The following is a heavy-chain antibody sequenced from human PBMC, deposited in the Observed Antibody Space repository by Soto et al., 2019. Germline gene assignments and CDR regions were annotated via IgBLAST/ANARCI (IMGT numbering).Heavy chain of an antibody. D-gene: IGHD3-10*01. J-gene: IGHJ4*02. CDR2: LNGSGGST. Sequence: RLSCAASGFTFSNYAMTWVRQAPGKGLEWVSGLNGSGGSTSSADSVKGRFAISRDNSKNTLYLQMNSLRDGDTAVYYCARGFSAGKGSPPDYWGQGTMVTVYS. CDR3: ARGFSAGKGSPPDY. CDR1: GFTFSNYA. V-gene: IGHV3-23*01.